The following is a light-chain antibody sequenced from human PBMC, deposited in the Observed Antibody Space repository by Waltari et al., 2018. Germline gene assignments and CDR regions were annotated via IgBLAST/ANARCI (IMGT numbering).Light chain of an antibody. CDR3: ISVTSHGTWV. J-gene: IGLJ3*02. V-gene: IGLV2-14*01. CDR2: EVS. Sequence: QSALTQPASVSGSPGQSITISCTGTSSDVGGYNYVSWYQHHPGKVTKVMISEVSKRPSGVSDRFSGSKSGSTASLTISGLQAEDEADYYCISVTSHGTWVSCGETNLTVL. CDR1: SSDVGGYNY.